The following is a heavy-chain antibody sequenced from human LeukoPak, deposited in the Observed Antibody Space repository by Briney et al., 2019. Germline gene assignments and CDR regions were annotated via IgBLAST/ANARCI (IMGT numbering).Heavy chain of an antibody. CDR3: AKDLWWYDY. CDR2: ISYDGSNK. D-gene: IGHD2-15*01. V-gene: IGHV3-30*18. CDR1: GFTFSSYG. Sequence: PGGSLRLSCAASGFTFSSYGMDWVRQAPGKGLEWVAVISYDGSNKYYADSVKGRFTISRDNSKNTLYLQMNSLRAEDTAVYYCAKDLWWYDYWGQGTLVTVSS. J-gene: IGHJ4*02.